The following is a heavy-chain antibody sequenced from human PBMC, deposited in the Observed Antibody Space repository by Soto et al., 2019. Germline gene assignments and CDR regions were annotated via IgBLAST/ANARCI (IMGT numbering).Heavy chain of an antibody. CDR1: RFTFSDYA. CDR3: ANDSISLNGICDPFDI. D-gene: IGHD3-3*02. J-gene: IGHJ3*02. Sequence: EVQLLESGGGLVQPGGSLRLSCAASRFTFSDYAMSWVRQAPGKGLEWVSVIGGDGGSPYYAGSVKGRFTVSRGNSHHPLYHHMDGPRAADTAVYYCANDSISLNGICDPFDIWGQGTMVTVSS. CDR2: IGGDGGSP. V-gene: IGHV3-23*01.